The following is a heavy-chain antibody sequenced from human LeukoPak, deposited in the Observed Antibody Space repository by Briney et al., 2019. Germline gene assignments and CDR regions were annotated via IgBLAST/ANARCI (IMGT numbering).Heavy chain of an antibody. CDR3: ARHEGYSFMDV. J-gene: IGHJ6*02. CDR1: GGSISSYY. CDR2: IFYRGST. V-gene: IGHV4-59*08. D-gene: IGHD5-18*01. Sequence: SETLSLTCTVSGGSISSYYWSWIRQPPGKGLEWIGYIFYRGSTNYNPSLKCRVTISVDTSKNQFSLKLSSVTAADTAVYYCARHEGYSFMDVWGQGTTVTVSS.